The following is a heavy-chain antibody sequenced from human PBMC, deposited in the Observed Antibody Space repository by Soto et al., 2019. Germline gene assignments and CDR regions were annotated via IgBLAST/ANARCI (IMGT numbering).Heavy chain of an antibody. CDR3: ARGDRGALGL. V-gene: IGHV3-74*01. CDR2: IHSDGSST. J-gene: IGHJ3*01. D-gene: IGHD1-26*01. Sequence: EVQLLESGGGLVQPGESLRLSCAASGFTFSYYWMHWVRQAPGMGLVWVSRIHSDGSSTTYADSVKGRFTISRDNARNTLYLQMNSLRAEDTAVYYCARGDRGALGLWGQGTVVTVSS. CDR1: GFTFSYYW.